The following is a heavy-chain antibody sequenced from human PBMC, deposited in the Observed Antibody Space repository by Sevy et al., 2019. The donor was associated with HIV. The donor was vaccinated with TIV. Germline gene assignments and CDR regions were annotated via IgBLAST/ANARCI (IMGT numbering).Heavy chain of an antibody. Sequence: ASVKVSCKASGYTITSYYMHWVRQAPGQGLEWMGISNPSGGSTSYAQKFQGRVTMTRDTSTSTVYMELSSLRSEDTAVYYCARGTPRLYCSGGSCYSGKVDYYYMDVWGKRTTVTVSS. CDR2: SNPSGGST. V-gene: IGHV1-46*01. D-gene: IGHD2-15*01. J-gene: IGHJ6*03. CDR3: ARGTPRLYCSGGSCYSGKVDYYYMDV. CDR1: GYTITSYY.